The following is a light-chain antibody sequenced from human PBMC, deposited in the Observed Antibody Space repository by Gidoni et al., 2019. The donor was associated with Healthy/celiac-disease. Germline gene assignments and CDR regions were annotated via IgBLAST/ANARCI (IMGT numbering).Light chain of an antibody. V-gene: IGKV1-39*01. Sequence: PSSLSASVGDRVTITCRASQSISSYLNWYQQKPGKAPKLLIYAASSLQSGVPSRFSGSGSGTDFTLTISSLQPEDFATYYCQQSYSTPLTFGGGTKVEIK. CDR3: QQSYSTPLT. J-gene: IGKJ4*01. CDR2: AAS. CDR1: QSISSY.